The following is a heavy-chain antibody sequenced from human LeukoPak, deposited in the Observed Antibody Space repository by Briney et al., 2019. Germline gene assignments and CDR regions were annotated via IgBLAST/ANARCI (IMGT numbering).Heavy chain of an antibody. J-gene: IGHJ4*02. D-gene: IGHD6-13*01. CDR3: ARETTGAGTARPFDY. CDR1: GGSISNFY. V-gene: IGHV4-4*07. Sequence: KPSETLSLTCTDPGGSISNFYWSWIRQPAGKTLEWIGRIYTSGSTNYNPSLKSRVTMSVDTSKNQFSLKLSSVTAADTAVYFCARETTGAGTARPFDYWGQGTLVTVSS. CDR2: IYTSGST.